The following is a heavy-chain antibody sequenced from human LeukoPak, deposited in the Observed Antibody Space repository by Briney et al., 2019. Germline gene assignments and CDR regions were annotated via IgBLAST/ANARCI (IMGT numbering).Heavy chain of an antibody. CDR3: AYDSREFFDY. CDR2: IRSKANNYAT. J-gene: IGHJ4*02. D-gene: IGHD3-22*01. Sequence: GGSLRLSCAASGFSFSDSAIHWVRQASGKGLQWVGRIRSKANNYATSYGESVKGRFTISRDDSKNTAYLQMNSLKTEDTAVYYCAYDSREFFDYWGQGTLVTVSS. CDR1: GFSFSDSA. V-gene: IGHV3-73*01.